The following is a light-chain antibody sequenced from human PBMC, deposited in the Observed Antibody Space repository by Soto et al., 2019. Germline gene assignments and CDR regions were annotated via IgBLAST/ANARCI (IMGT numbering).Light chain of an antibody. CDR1: QGISSY. CDR2: AAS. Sequence: DIQMTQSPSAMSASVGDRVTITCRASQGISSYLAWFQQKPGKAPKRLIYAASVLQSGVPSRFSGSGSGTEFTLTISSLQPEDFATYYCQKYNSAPLTFGGGTKVDIK. CDR3: QKYNSAPLT. V-gene: IGKV1-17*03. J-gene: IGKJ4*01.